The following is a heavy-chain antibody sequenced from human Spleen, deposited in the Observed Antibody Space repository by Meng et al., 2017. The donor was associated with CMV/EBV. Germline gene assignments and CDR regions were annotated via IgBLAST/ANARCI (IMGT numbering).Heavy chain of an antibody. J-gene: IGHJ4*02. V-gene: IGHV4-34*01. CDR1: CESLSGYY. CDR2: INHSGST. CDR3: ARQRESRTGFDS. Sequence: QVQMQQCGAGMLKPSETLSINWAFYCESLSGYYWNWIRQPPGKGLEWIGEINHSGSTNYNPSLKSRVTISVDTSKNQFSLKVRSVIAADTAVYYCARQRESRTGFDSWGQGTLVTGSS. D-gene: IGHD1-14*01.